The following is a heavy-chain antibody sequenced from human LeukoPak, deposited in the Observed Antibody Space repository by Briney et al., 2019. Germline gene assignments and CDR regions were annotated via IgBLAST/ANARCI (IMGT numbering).Heavy chain of an antibody. CDR1: GFTFSSYD. CDR3: ARARLGYCSSTSCYNYYYYYMDV. V-gene: IGHV3-13*01. CDR2: IGTAGDT. Sequence: GGSLRLSCAASGFTFSSYDMHWVRQATGKGLEWVSAIGTAGDTYYPGSVKGRFTISRENAKNSLYLQMSSLRAGDTAVYYCARARLGYCSSTSCYNYYYYYMDVWGKGTTVTVSS. J-gene: IGHJ6*03. D-gene: IGHD2-2*01.